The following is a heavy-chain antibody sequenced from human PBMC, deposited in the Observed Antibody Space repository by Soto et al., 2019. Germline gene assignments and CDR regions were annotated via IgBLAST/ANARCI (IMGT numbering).Heavy chain of an antibody. Sequence: QPGGSLRLSCAASGFTFSSYWMSWVRQAPGKGLEWVANIKQDGSEKYYVDSVKGRFTISRDNAKNSLYLQMNSLRAEDTAVYYCARGFRYCSGGSCYDYWGQGTLVTVSS. V-gene: IGHV3-7*01. D-gene: IGHD2-15*01. CDR3: ARGFRYCSGGSCYDY. CDR1: GFTFSSYW. CDR2: IKQDGSEK. J-gene: IGHJ4*02.